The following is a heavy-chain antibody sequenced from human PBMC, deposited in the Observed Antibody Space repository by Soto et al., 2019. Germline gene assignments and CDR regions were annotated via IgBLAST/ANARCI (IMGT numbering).Heavy chain of an antibody. D-gene: IGHD3-16*01. CDR3: ARHGLTAYMAYYFDF. CDR2: IYYSGST. J-gene: IGHJ4*02. CDR1: GGSISSSSDY. Sequence: SETLCLTCTVSGGSISSSSDYWGWIRQPPGKGLEWIGSIYYSGSTYYNPSLKSRITLSVDTSKNQFSLTLTSVTAADTAVFFCARHGLTAYMAYYFDFWGQGTLVTVSS. V-gene: IGHV4-39*01.